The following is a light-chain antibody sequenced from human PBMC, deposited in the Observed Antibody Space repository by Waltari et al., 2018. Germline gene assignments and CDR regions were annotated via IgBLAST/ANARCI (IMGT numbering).Light chain of an antibody. CDR1: NSDVGAYNY. CDR3: CSYAGRYTSV. Sequence: QSALTQPRSVSGSPGQSLTLSCTGTNSDVGAYNYVSWYQQRPVKPPKLVLCDCDKRPSGVPDRFSGSKAGNPASLTISGLQADDEADYYCCSYAGRYTSVFGGGTKVTVL. CDR2: DCD. V-gene: IGLV2-11*01. J-gene: IGLJ2*01.